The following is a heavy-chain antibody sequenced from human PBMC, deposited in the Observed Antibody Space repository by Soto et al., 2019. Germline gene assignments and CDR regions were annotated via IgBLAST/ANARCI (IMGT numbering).Heavy chain of an antibody. CDR3: AREQVILGTYGMHV. D-gene: IGHD2-15*01. CDR2: IIPILGIA. CDR1: GGTFSSYT. Sequence: QVQLVQSGAEVKKPGSSVKVSCKASGGTFSSYTISWVRQAPGQGLEWMGRIIPILGIADYAQNFQGRVTLTANKSTSTAYMELSSLRAADTAVYYCAREQVILGTYGMHVWGQGTTVTVSS. J-gene: IGHJ6*02. V-gene: IGHV1-69*08.